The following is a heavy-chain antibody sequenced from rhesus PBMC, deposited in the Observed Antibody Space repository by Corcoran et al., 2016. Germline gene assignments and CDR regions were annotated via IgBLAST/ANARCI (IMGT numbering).Heavy chain of an antibody. V-gene: IGHV4-173*01. CDR2: ISGSGGST. J-gene: IGHJ4*01. Sequence: QLQLQESGPGLVKPSETLSLTCAVSGGSISSNYWSRIRQPPGKGLEWIGRISGSGGSTDYNPSLKRRVTISTDTSKNQFSLKLSSVTAADTAVYYCARAGEDDYGYYPFDYWGQGVLVTVSS. CDR3: ARAGEDDYGYYPFDY. CDR1: GGSISSNY. D-gene: IGHD3-9*01.